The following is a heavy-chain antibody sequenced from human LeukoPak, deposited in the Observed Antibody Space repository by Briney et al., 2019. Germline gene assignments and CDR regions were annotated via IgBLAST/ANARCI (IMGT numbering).Heavy chain of an antibody. CDR3: WRDSPYDTSI. Sequence: GGSLSLSCAASGFILNTYTITWVRQAPGKGLEWGSSITNTPNYIYYADSVKGRFNISRDNANNSLYLQMDSLRAEDTAVYYCWRDSPYDTSIWGQGTLVTVSS. CDR1: GFILNTYT. V-gene: IGHV3-21*01. J-gene: IGHJ4*02. CDR2: ITNTPNYI. D-gene: IGHD3-16*01.